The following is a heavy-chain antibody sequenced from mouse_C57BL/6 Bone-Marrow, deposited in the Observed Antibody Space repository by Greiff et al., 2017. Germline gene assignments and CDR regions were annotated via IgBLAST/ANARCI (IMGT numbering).Heavy chain of an antibody. CDR3: ARRGLLRPRDY. CDR1: GYTFTSSG. V-gene: IGHV1-81*01. D-gene: IGHD1-2*01. Sequence: QVQLQQSGAELARPGASVKLSCKASGYTFTSSGISWVKQRTGQGLEWIGEIYPRSGNTYYNEKFKGKATLTADKSSSTAYMELRSLTSEDSAVYFCARRGLLRPRDYWGQGTSVTVSS. CDR2: IYPRSGNT. J-gene: IGHJ4*01.